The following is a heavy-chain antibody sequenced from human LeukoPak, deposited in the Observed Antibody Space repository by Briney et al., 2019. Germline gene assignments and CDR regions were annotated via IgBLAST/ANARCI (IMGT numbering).Heavy chain of an antibody. CDR2: IYDSGRT. CDR1: GASISSGDYY. Sequence: PSETLSLTCTVSGASISSGDYYWTWIRQPPGKGLEWIGYIYDSGRTDFNPSLKSRVTISVDRSKNQFSLKLSSATAADTAVYYYANADRFCSGSCHVPDAFDFWGQGTMVTVSS. J-gene: IGHJ3*01. D-gene: IGHD2-15*01. CDR3: ANADRFCSGSCHVPDAFDF. V-gene: IGHV4-30-2*01.